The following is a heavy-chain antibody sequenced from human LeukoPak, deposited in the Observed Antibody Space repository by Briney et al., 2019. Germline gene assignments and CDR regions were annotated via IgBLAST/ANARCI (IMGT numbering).Heavy chain of an antibody. CDR2: ISAYNGNT. Sequence: ASVTVSCKASGYTFTIYGISWVRQAPGQGLEWMGWISAYNGNTNYAQKLQGRVTMTTDTSTSTAYMELRSLRSDDTAVYYCARAKSSSWYSYYYYMDVWGKGTTVTVSS. CDR3: ARAKSSSWYSYYYYMDV. D-gene: IGHD6-13*01. V-gene: IGHV1-18*01. J-gene: IGHJ6*03. CDR1: GYTFTIYG.